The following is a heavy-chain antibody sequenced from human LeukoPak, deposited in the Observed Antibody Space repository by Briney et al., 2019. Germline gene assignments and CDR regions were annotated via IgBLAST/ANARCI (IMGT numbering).Heavy chain of an antibody. CDR2: ISSSRTTI. J-gene: IGHJ3*01. V-gene: IGHV3-48*02. Sequence: GGSLRLSCAAPGFTFSSYNMNWVRQAPGKGLEWVSYISSSRTTIFYADSVKGRFTISRDNAKNSLFLQMNSLRDEDTAVYYCARDSPGWGAFDVWGQGTMVTVSS. CDR3: ARDSPGWGAFDV. D-gene: IGHD1-26*01. CDR1: GFTFSSYN.